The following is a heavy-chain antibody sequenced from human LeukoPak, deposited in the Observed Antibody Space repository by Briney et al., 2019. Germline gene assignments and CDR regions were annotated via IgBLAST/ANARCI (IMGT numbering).Heavy chain of an antibody. CDR3: ARDRGDTFGYGMDV. D-gene: IGHD3-16*01. J-gene: IGHJ6*04. Sequence: PGGSLTLSCAASGFTVSSNYMSWVRQAPGKGLEWVSGIYSGGNTYYADSVKGGSTISRDNSKDTLYLQMNSLRAEVTAVYYCARDRGDTFGYGMDVWGKGTTVTVSS. V-gene: IGHV3-53*01. CDR1: GFTVSSNY. CDR2: IYSGGNT.